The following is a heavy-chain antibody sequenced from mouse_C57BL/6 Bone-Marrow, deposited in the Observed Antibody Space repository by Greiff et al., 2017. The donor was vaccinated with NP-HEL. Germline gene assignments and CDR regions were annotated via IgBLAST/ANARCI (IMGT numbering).Heavy chain of an antibody. CDR2: SRNKANDYTT. Sequence: EVKLMESGGGLVQSGRSLRLSCATSGFTFSDFYMEWVRQAPGKGLEWIAASRNKANDYTTEYSASVKGRFIVSRDTSQSILYLQMHALRAEDTAIYYWARDASSCYGSYGYLDVWGTGTTVTVSS. J-gene: IGHJ1*03. CDR3: ARDASSCYGSYGYLDV. CDR1: GFTFSDFY. D-gene: IGHD1-1*01. V-gene: IGHV7-1*01.